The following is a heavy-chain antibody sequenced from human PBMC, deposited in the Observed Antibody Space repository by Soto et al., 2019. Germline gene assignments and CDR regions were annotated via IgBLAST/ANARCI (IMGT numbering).Heavy chain of an antibody. Sequence: QVQLQESGPGLVKPSQNLSLTCTVSGGSISSGGYYWSWIRQHPGKGLEWIGYIYYSGSTYYNPSLQSRVTISVDTSKNQFSLMLSSVTAADTAVYYCARDKGLRFLAFDYWGQGTLVTVSS. D-gene: IGHD4-17*01. V-gene: IGHV4-31*03. CDR1: GGSISSGGYY. CDR3: ARDKGLRFLAFDY. J-gene: IGHJ4*02. CDR2: IYYSGST.